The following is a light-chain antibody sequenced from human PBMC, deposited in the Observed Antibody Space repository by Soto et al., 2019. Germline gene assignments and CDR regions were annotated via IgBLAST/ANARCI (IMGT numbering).Light chain of an antibody. CDR1: QSISSY. CDR3: QQSYSTPWT. J-gene: IGKJ2*01. CDR2: AAS. Sequence: DIQMTQSPSSLSASVGDRVTITCRASQSISSYLNWYQQKPGKAPKLLIYAASSLQSGVPSRFSSSGSGTDFTLTISSLQPEDFATYYCQQSYSTPWTFGQGTKLEIK. V-gene: IGKV1-39*01.